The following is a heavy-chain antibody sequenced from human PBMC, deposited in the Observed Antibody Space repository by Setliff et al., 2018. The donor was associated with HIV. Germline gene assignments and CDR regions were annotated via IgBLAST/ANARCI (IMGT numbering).Heavy chain of an antibody. J-gene: IGHJ6*02. Sequence: GGSLRLSCAASGFTFDDYAMYWVRLLPGKGLEWVSGISWNSETIGYADSVKGRFTISRDNAKNSLYLQMSSLRVEDTALYYCTKARAVGEFYYYSMDVWGQGTTVTVSS. CDR2: ISWNSETI. V-gene: IGHV3-9*01. D-gene: IGHD6-13*01. CDR3: TKARAVGEFYYYSMDV. CDR1: GFTFDDYA.